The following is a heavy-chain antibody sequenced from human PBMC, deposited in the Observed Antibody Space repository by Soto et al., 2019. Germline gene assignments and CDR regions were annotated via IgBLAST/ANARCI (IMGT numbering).Heavy chain of an antibody. D-gene: IGHD5-18*01. CDR3: ARDTAMVLY. J-gene: IGHJ4*02. CDR1: GFTVSSNY. CDR2: IYSGGST. Sequence: EVQLVESGGGLVQPGGSLRLSCAASGFTVSSNYMSWVRQAPGKRLEWVSVIYSGGSTYYADSVKGRFTVSRDSSKNTLYLQMNSVRSEDTAVYYCARDTAMVLYWGQGTLVTVSS. V-gene: IGHV3-66*01.